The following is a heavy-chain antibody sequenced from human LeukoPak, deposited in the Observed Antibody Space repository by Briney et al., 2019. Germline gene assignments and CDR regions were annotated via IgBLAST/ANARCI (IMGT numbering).Heavy chain of an antibody. Sequence: GGSLRLSCAASGLTISDSWIHWVRQVPGKGLMWVSRLASDENDRIYADSVKGRFTITRDNAKNTLFLQMNSLRVEDTGFYYCARDAGWGRLDSWGQGALVTVSS. CDR3: ARDAGWGRLDS. CDR2: LASDENDR. V-gene: IGHV3-74*01. J-gene: IGHJ4*02. CDR1: GLTISDSW. D-gene: IGHD3-16*01.